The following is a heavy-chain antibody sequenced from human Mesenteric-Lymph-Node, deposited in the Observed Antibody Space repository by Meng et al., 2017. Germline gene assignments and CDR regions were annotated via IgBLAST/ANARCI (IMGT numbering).Heavy chain of an antibody. V-gene: IGHV1-2*02. CDR2: INPNGGGT. CDR3: ARGYDILTGYYTFDY. D-gene: IGHD3-9*01. J-gene: IGHJ4*02. CDR1: GYNFFGYW. Sequence: ASVKVSCKASGYNFFGYWLYWVRQAPGQGLEWIGWINPNGGGTKYAQKFLGRVTVTSDTSTSTVYMELRSLRSDDTAVYYCARGYDILTGYYTFDYWGQGTLVTVSS.